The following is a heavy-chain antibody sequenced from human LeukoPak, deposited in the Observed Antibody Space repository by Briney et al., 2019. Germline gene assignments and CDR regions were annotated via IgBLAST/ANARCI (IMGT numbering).Heavy chain of an antibody. J-gene: IGHJ4*02. D-gene: IGHD6-19*01. CDR3: ARDYWKAGTVDY. V-gene: IGHV3-30*02. CDR2: MRYDGTKK. CDR1: GFAFTNYG. Sequence: PGGSLRLSCAASGFAFTNYGMHWVRQAPGKGLEWVAFMRYDGTKKYYADSVKGRFTISRDNSKNTLYLQMNSLRAEDTAVYYCARDYWKAGTVDYWGQGTLVTVSS.